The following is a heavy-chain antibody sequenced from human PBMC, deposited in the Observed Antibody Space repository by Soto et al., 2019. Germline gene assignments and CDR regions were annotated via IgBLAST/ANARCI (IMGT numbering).Heavy chain of an antibody. CDR1: GGAISSCGYY. J-gene: IGHJ5*02. Sequence: TLSLTWTVSGGAISSCGYYWSWIRQHPGKGLEWIGYIYYSGSTYYNPSLKSRVTISVDTSKNQFSLKLSSVTAADTAVYYCARGVWFDPWGQGTLVTVSS. V-gene: IGHV4-31*02. CDR3: ARGVWFDP. CDR2: IYYSGST.